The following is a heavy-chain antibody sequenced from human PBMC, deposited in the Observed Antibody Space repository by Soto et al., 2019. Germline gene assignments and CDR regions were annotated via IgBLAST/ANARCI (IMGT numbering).Heavy chain of an antibody. V-gene: IGHV2-5*02. J-gene: IGHJ1*01. CDR2: IYWDDDK. D-gene: IGHD2-15*01. CDR3: AHSYCSGGTCYSKYFQH. CDR1: GFSLTTSGVG. Sequence: QITLKESGPTLVKPTQTLTLTCTFSGFSLTTSGVGVGWIRQPPQKALEWLAPIYWDDDKRYSPSLKSRLTITKDTSKSQVVLTMTNMDPVDTATYYCAHSYCSGGTCYSKYFQHWGQGTLVTVSS.